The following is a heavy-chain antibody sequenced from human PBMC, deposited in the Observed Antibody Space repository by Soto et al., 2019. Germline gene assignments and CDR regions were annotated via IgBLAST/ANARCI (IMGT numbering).Heavy chain of an antibody. J-gene: IGHJ6*02. CDR2: ISGSGGST. D-gene: IGHD4-17*01. Sequence: EVQLLESGGGLVQPGGSLRFSCAASGFTFRSYAMSWVLQAPGKGLEWVSAISGSGGSTYYANTVKGRLTISRDNYKNTLYTQMHSLKDEDTDVYHYEKDTEAPYYNYYYDMDDRCQENTDTASS. V-gene: IGHV3-23*01. CDR1: GFTFRSYA. CDR3: EKDTEAPYYNYYYDMDD.